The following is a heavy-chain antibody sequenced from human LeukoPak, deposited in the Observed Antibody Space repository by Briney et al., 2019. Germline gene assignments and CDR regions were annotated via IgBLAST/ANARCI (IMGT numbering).Heavy chain of an antibody. CDR2: ISGSTGST. CDR3: AKGAAGTNGYYYYYYMDV. J-gene: IGHJ6*03. V-gene: IGHV3-23*01. CDR1: GFRFGNYS. D-gene: IGHD6-19*01. Sequence: PGGSLRLSCAASGFRFGNYSMNWVRQAPGKGLEWVSAISGSTGSTYYADSVKGRFTISRDNSNNTLYLQMNSLRAEDTAVYYCAKGAAGTNGYYYYYYMDVWGKGTTVTVSS.